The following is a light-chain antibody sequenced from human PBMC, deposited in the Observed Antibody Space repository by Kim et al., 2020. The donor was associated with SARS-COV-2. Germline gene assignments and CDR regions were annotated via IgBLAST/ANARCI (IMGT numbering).Light chain of an antibody. CDR3: QQYDNLPFT. J-gene: IGKJ4*01. Sequence: DIQMTQSPSSLSASVGDRVTITCQASQDISNYLNWYQQKPGKAPNLLTYDVSNLATGVPSRFSGSRSGTDFTFTISSLQPEDFATYYCQQYDNLPFTFGGGTKVDIK. CDR2: DVS. CDR1: QDISNY. V-gene: IGKV1-33*01.